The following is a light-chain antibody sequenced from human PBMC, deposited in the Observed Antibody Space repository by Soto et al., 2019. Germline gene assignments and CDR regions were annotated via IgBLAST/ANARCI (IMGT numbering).Light chain of an antibody. Sequence: EIALTQSPGALSLSPGERAALSPSASQSLSSSYLAWYQQKPGQAPRLLIYGASSRATGIPDRFSGSGSGTDFTLTISRLEPEDFAVYYCQQNDRSPFTFGPGTKVDIK. CDR1: QSLSSSY. CDR3: QQNDRSPFT. J-gene: IGKJ3*01. V-gene: IGKV3-20*01. CDR2: GAS.